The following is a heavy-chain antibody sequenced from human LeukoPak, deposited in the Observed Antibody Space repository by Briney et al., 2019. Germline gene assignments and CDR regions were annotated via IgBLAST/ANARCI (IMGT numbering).Heavy chain of an antibody. J-gene: IGHJ4*02. Sequence: GASVKVSCKASGVTFSSYGISWVRQAPGQGLEWMGGIIPILTTANYAQKFQGRVTITADKSTSAAYMELSSLRSEDTAVYYCATSIGNYFNYFDNWGQGTLVTVSS. CDR2: IIPILTTA. D-gene: IGHD1-26*01. V-gene: IGHV1-69*06. CDR3: ATSIGNYFNYFDN. CDR1: GVTFSSYG.